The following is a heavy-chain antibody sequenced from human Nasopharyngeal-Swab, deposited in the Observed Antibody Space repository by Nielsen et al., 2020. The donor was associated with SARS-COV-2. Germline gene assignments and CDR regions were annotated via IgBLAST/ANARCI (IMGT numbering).Heavy chain of an antibody. Sequence: GGSLRLSCAASGFTFSSYAMSWVRQAPAKGLEWVSAISGSGGSTYYADSVKGRFTISRDNSKNTLYLQMNSLRAEDTAVYYCAKSSRIVVVPAAKWFDPWGQGTLVTVSS. D-gene: IGHD2-2*01. V-gene: IGHV3-23*01. CDR1: GFTFSSYA. J-gene: IGHJ5*02. CDR2: ISGSGGST. CDR3: AKSSRIVVVPAAKWFDP.